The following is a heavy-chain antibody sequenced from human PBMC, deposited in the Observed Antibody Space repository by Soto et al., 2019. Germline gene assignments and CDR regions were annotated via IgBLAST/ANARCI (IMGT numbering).Heavy chain of an antibody. Sequence: VASVKVSCKASGYSFTLFGINWLRQAPGQGPEWMGWISAYNGDTDYAPKFQGRVTMSTDTSTSTVYMEVGSLTSDDTAVYYCARDNLPSSIAEPGLPKYFQFWGQGTRVTVSS. CDR2: ISAYNGDT. CDR1: GYSFTLFG. V-gene: IGHV1-18*01. J-gene: IGHJ1*01. D-gene: IGHD6-13*01. CDR3: ARDNLPSSIAEPGLPKYFQF.